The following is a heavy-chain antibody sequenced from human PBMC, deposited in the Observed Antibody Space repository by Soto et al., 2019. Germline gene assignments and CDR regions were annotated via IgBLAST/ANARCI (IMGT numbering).Heavy chain of an antibody. D-gene: IGHD4-4*01. CDR1: GFTFSNFP. V-gene: IGHV3-30-3*01. Sequence: GGALILSCAASGFTFSNFPMHWVRQAPGKGLEWVAVISYGGINNYYADSVKGRFTISRDDSKNTVYLQMNGLRPEDTAVYFCARTTVVSGTPDFDYWGQGT. CDR2: ISYGGINN. CDR3: ARTTVVSGTPDFDY. J-gene: IGHJ4*02.